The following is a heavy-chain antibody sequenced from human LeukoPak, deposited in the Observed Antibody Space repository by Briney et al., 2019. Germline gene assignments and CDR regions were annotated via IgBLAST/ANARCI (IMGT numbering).Heavy chain of an antibody. V-gene: IGHV1-69*13. CDR1: GYTFTSYA. CDR2: IIPIFGTA. Sequence: SVKVSCKTSGYTFTSYAMNWLRQAPGQGLEWMGGIIPIFGTANYAQKFQGRVTITADESTSTAYMELSSLRSEDTAVYYCARDNLYGDYLLAFDIWGQGTMVTVSS. J-gene: IGHJ3*02. CDR3: ARDNLYGDYLLAFDI. D-gene: IGHD4-17*01.